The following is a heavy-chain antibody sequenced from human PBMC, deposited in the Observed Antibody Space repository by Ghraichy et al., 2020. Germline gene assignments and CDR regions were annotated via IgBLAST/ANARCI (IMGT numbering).Heavy chain of an antibody. CDR3: APQLSLIVVVITTPDY. CDR2: ISGSGGTT. CDR1: GFTFSSYA. V-gene: IGHV3-23*01. J-gene: IGHJ4*02. D-gene: IGHD3-22*01. Sequence: GGSLRLSCAASGFTFSSYAMNWVRQAPGKGLEWVSGISGSGGTTYYADSVKGRFTISRDNSKNTLYLQINNLRAEDTAVYYCAPQLSLIVVVITTPDYWGQGTLVTVSS.